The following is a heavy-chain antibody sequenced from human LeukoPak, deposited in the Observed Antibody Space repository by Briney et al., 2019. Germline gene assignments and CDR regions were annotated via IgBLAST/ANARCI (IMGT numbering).Heavy chain of an antibody. Sequence: PSETLSLTCAVYGGSFSGCYWSWTRHSPRKGLEWIGEINHSGSTNYNPSLKSRVTISVDTSKNQFSLKLSSVTAADTAVYYCARGIHYYYGSYLFDYWGQGTLVTVSS. CDR1: GGSFSGCY. CDR3: ARGIHYYYGSYLFDY. CDR2: INHSGST. J-gene: IGHJ4*02. D-gene: IGHD3-10*01. V-gene: IGHV4-34*01.